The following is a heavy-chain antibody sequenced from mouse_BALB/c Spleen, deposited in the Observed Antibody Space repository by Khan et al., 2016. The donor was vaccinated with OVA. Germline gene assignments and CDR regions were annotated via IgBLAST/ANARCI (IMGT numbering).Heavy chain of an antibody. V-gene: IGHV2-9-2*01. J-gene: IGHJ1*01. CDR1: GFSLTSYD. D-gene: IGHD1-1*01. Sequence: QVQLKESGPGLVAPSQSLSITCTVSGFSLTSYDISWIRQPPGKGLEWLGVIWTGGGTNYNSAFMSRLSISKDNSKSQVFLKMNSLQTDDTAIYYCVRRSHYYGSFYWYFDVWGAGTTVTVSS. CDR2: IWTGGGT. CDR3: VRRSHYYGSFYWYFDV.